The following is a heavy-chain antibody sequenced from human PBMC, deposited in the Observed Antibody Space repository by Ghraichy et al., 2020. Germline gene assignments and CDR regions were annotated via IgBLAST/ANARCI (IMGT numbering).Heavy chain of an antibody. CDR1: GFTFTDYY. J-gene: IGHJ6*02. Sequence: LSCDTSGFTFTDYYMSWIRQAPGKGLEWVAYISSGSNSKYYADSLKGRFTITRDNAKKSVSLQMNSLRVEDTAVYYCARYWGSYYYYGGVDVWGQGTTVTVSS. V-gene: IGHV3-11*04. D-gene: IGHD1-26*01. CDR2: ISSGSNSK. CDR3: ARYWGSYYYYGGVDV.